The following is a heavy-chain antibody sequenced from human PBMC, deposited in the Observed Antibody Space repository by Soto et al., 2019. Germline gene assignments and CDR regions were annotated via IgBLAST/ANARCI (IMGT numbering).Heavy chain of an antibody. CDR3: ARELGAQIVDY. J-gene: IGHJ4*02. V-gene: IGHV1-18*01. Sequence: QGQLVQSGAEVKKPGASVKVSCKASGYTFISYGISWVRQAPGQGLEGMGWISGYNGNTKYAQKLQGRVTMTTDTSTSKAYMELRSLRSDDTAVYYCARELGAQIVDYWGQGTMVTVSS. CDR2: ISGYNGNT. CDR1: GYTFISYG. D-gene: IGHD1-26*01.